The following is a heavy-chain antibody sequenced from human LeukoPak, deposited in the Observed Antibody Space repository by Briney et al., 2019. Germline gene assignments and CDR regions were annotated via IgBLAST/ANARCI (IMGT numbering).Heavy chain of an antibody. CDR3: ATSYSSGWYAGYYYYMDV. CDR1: GGSFSGYY. Sequence: SETLSLTCAVYGGSFSGYYWSWIRQPPGEGLEWIGEINHSGSTNYNPSLKSRVTISVDTSKNQFSLKLSSVTAADTAVYYCATSYSSGWYAGYYYYMDVWGKGTTVTVSS. D-gene: IGHD6-19*01. V-gene: IGHV4-34*01. CDR2: INHSGST. J-gene: IGHJ6*03.